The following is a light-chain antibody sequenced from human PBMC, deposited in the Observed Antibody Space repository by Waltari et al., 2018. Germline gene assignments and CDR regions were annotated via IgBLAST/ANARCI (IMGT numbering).Light chain of an antibody. V-gene: IGLV2-14*03. CDR3: SSYTTGSTRYV. CDR2: DVN. J-gene: IGLJ1*01. Sequence: QSALTQPASVSGSPGQSITISCTGTTSDIGAYNFVSWDQENPGQAPKVMIYDVNNRPSGVSSRFAGSKSGNTASLTISGLQAEDEADYYCSSYTTGSTRYVFGSGTKVTVL. CDR1: TSDIGAYNF.